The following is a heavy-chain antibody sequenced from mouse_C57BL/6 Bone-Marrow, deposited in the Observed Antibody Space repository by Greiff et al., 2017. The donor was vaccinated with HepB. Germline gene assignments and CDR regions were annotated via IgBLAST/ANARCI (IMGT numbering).Heavy chain of an antibody. CDR3: ARGLRRYFDY. CDR1: GYTFTDYY. V-gene: IGHV1-19*01. D-gene: IGHD2-2*01. CDR2: INPYNGGT. Sequence: EVQLQQSGPVLVKPGASVKMSCKASGYTFTDYYMNWVKQSHGKSLEWIGVINPYNGGTSYNQKFKGKATLTVDKSSSTAYMELNSLTSEDSAVYYCARGLRRYFDYWGQGTTLTVSS. J-gene: IGHJ2*01.